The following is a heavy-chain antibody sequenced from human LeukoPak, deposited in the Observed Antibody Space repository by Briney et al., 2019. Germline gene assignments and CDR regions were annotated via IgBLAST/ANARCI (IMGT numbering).Heavy chain of an antibody. CDR1: GFTVSSNY. Sequence: GGSLRLSCAASGFTVSSNYMSWVRQAPGKGLEWVSVIYSGGSTYYADSVKGRFTNSRDNSKNTLYLQMNSLGAEDTAVYYCAGSGSYGQYYFDYWGQGTLVTVSS. CDR3: AGSGSYGQYYFDY. D-gene: IGHD1-26*01. CDR2: IYSGGST. V-gene: IGHV3-53*01. J-gene: IGHJ4*02.